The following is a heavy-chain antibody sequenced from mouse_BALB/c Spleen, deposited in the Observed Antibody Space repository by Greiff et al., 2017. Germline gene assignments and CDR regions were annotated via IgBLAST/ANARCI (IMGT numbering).Heavy chain of an antibody. J-gene: IGHJ4*01. D-gene: IGHD2-10*02. V-gene: IGHV2-6-7*01. CDR2: IWGDGST. CDR1: GFSLTGYG. Sequence: QVQLKESGPGLVAPSQSLSITCTVSGFSLTGYGVNWVRQPPGKGLEWLGMIWGDGSTDYNSALKSRLSISKDNSKSQVFLKMNSLQTDDTARYYCARGSGGYGNSFYAMDYWGQGTSVTVSA. CDR3: ARGSGGYGNSFYAMDY.